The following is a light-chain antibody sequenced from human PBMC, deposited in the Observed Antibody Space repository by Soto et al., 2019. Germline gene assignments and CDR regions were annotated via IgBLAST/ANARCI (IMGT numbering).Light chain of an antibody. CDR3: QSYDSSLTDV. V-gene: IGLV1-40*01. CDR1: SSNIGAGYD. CDR2: GNN. Sequence: QSVLTQPPSVSGAPGQRVTISCTGSSSNIGAGYDVHGYQQLPGTAPKLLIYGNNNRPSGVPDRFSGSKSGTSASLAITGLQAEDEADYYCQSYDSSLTDVFGTGTKVTVL. J-gene: IGLJ1*01.